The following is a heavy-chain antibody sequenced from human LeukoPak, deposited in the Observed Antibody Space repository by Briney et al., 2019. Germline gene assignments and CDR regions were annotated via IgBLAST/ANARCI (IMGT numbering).Heavy chain of an antibody. Sequence: GGSLRLSCAASGFTFSSYAMHWVRQAPGKGLEWVAVISYDGSNKYYADSVKGRFTISRDNSKNTLYLQMNSLRAEDTAVYYCARDAVTMVLAPDAFDIWGQGTMVTVSS. CDR1: GFTFSSYA. D-gene: IGHD3-10*01. V-gene: IGHV3-30-3*01. CDR3: ARDAVTMVLAPDAFDI. J-gene: IGHJ3*02. CDR2: ISYDGSNK.